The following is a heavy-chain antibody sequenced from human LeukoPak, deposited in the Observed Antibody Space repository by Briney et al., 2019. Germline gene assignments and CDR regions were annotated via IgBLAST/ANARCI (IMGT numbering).Heavy chain of an antibody. Sequence: SETLSLTCTVSGGSISSYYWSWIRQPPGKGLEWIGEINHSGSTNYNPSLKSRVTISVDTSKNQFSLKLSSVTAADTAVYYCARGPGITMVRGVIIKKQYYMDVWGKGTTVTVSS. D-gene: IGHD3-10*01. V-gene: IGHV4-34*01. J-gene: IGHJ6*03. CDR1: GGSISSYY. CDR3: ARGPGITMVRGVIIKKQYYMDV. CDR2: INHSGST.